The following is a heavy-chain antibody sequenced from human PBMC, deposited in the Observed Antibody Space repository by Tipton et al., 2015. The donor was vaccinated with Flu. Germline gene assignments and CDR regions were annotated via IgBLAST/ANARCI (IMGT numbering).Heavy chain of an antibody. J-gene: IGHJ6*02. CDR1: GFIFSYYG. CDR2: IWHDESDK. V-gene: IGHV3-33*01. CDR3: AREQVWFGEGHYYYYGMDG. D-gene: IGHD3-10*01. Sequence: QLVQSGGGVVQPGRSLRLSCAASGFIFSYYGMHWVRQAPGKGLEWVALIWHDESDKYYADSVKGRFTISRDNSKNTLYLQMNSLRVEDTAIYYCAREQVWFGEGHYYYYGMDGWGQGPPVTASS.